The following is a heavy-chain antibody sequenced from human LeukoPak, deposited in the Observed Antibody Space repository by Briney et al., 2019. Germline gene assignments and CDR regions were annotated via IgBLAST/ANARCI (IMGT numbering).Heavy chain of an antibody. CDR1: GFTFSSYA. CDR2: ISGSGVKT. J-gene: IGHJ4*02. D-gene: IGHD3-3*01. CDR3: AKDHDADY. Sequence: GGSLRLSCAASGFTFSSYAMHWVRQAPAKGLEWVAGISGSGVKTYYADSVKGRFTISRDNSKKTLYLQMNSLRVEDTAVYYCAKDHDADYWGQGTLVTVSS. V-gene: IGHV3-23*01.